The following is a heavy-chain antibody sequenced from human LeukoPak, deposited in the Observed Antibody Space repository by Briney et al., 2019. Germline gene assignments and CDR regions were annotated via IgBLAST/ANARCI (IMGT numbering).Heavy chain of an antibody. CDR3: ASNSPLITMIVGS. CDR1: GFTFSSYA. J-gene: IGHJ5*02. D-gene: IGHD3-22*01. CDR2: IYYSGST. Sequence: PGGSLRLSCAASGFTFSSYAMSWVRQAPGKGLEWIGSIYYSGSTYYNPSLKSRVTISVDTSKNQFSLKLSSVTAADTAVYYCASNSPLITMIVGSWGQGTLVTVSS. V-gene: IGHV4-38-2*01.